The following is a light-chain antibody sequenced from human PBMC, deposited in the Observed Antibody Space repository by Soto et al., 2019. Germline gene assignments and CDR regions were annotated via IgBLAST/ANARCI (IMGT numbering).Light chain of an antibody. CDR3: QQYYDTTLT. CDR2: WAS. Sequence: DIVLTQSPDSVAVSLGERAAINCKSSQNLLYSSNNKNYFAWYQQKPGQPPKLLISWASTRESGVPDRFSGSGSGTDFTLSISNMQTEDAAVYYCQQYYDTTLTFGGGTKVEIK. CDR1: QNLLYSSNNKNY. J-gene: IGKJ4*01. V-gene: IGKV4-1*01.